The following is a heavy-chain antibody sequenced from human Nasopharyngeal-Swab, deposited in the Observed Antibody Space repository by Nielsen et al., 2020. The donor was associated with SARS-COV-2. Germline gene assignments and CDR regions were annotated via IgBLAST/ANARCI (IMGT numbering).Heavy chain of an antibody. D-gene: IGHD2-21*01. CDR2: IYSGGST. Sequence: GESLKISCAASGFTVSSNYMSWVRQAPGKGLEWVSVIYSGGSTYYADSVKGRFTISRHNSKNTLYLQMSSLRAEDTAVYYCVKEQVRGDCFDYWGQGTLVTVSS. V-gene: IGHV3-53*04. CDR1: GFTVSSNY. CDR3: VKEQVRGDCFDY. J-gene: IGHJ4*02.